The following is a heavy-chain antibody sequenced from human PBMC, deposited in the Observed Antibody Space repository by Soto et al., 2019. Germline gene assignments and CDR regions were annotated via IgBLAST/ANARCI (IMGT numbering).Heavy chain of an antibody. CDR3: AANYYFDPSGRYFQH. V-gene: IGHV3-23*01. D-gene: IGHD3-22*01. Sequence: EVQLLESGGGLVQPGGSLRLSCAASGFTFSSYAMRWVRQAPGKGLEWLSGISGSGGSTYYADFVKGRFSISRDNSKNTLYLEMNSLRAEDTAVYFCAANYYFDPSGRYFQHWGQGTLVTVSS. J-gene: IGHJ1*01. CDR1: GFTFSSYA. CDR2: ISGSGGST.